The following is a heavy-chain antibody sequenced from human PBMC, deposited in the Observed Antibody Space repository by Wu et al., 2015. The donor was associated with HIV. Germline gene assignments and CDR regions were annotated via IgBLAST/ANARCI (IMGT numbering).Heavy chain of an antibody. V-gene: IGHV1-69*13. CDR1: GDTFNSYG. J-gene: IGHJ6*03. CDR3: ATVPRSGTKYYYYMDV. CDR2: IIPIFGQI. Sequence: QVQVVQSGAEVKKPGSSVKVSCKASGDTFNSYGISWVRQAPGQGLEWIGKIIPIFGQIKFAQKFRDRVTITADESTSTVYMELSSLRSEDTAVYYCATVPRSGTKYYYYMDVWGGGTTVTVS.